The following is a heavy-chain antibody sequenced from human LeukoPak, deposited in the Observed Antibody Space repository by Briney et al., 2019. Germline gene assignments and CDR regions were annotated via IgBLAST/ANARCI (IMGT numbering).Heavy chain of an antibody. CDR3: ARDHNYLDYGQGFDP. CDR2: VNLSGGST. Sequence: ASVKVSCKASGGTFSSYAISWVRQAPGQGLEWMGTVNLSGGSTTCAQKFQGRVTMTRDTSTRTVYMELSSLRTEDTAVYYCARDHNYLDYGQGFDPWGQGTLVTVSS. J-gene: IGHJ5*02. D-gene: IGHD4-17*01. V-gene: IGHV1-46*01. CDR1: GGTFSSYA.